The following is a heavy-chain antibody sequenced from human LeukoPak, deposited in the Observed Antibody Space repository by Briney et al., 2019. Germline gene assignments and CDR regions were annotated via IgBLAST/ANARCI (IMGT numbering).Heavy chain of an antibody. V-gene: IGHV4-39*01. J-gene: IGHJ4*02. D-gene: IGHD5-18*01. CDR2: IYYSGST. CDR3: ARYSYGYLALDY. Sequence: SETLSLTCTVSGGSISSSSYYWGWIRQPPGKGLEWIGSIYYSGSTYHNPSLKSRVTISVDTSKNQFSLKLSSVTAADTAVYYCARYSYGYLALDYWGQGTLVTVSS. CDR1: GGSISSSSYY.